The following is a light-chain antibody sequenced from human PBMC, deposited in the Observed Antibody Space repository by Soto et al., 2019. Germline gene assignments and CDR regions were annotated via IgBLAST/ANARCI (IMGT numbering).Light chain of an antibody. J-gene: IGKJ4*01. V-gene: IGKV1-33*01. CDR3: QQYDNLPFT. CDR1: QDISNY. CDR2: DAS. Sequence: DLQMTQSPSSLSASVGDRVTITCQASQDISNYLNWYQQKPGKATKLLIYDASNLETGVPSRFSGSGSGTDFTFTISSLQAEDIATYYCQQYDNLPFTFGGGTKVEIK.